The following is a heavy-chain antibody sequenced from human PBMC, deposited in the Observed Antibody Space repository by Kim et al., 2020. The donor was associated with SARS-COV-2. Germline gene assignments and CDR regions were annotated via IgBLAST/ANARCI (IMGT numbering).Heavy chain of an antibody. V-gene: IGHV3-23*03. CDR1: GFTFSSYA. CDR3: AKGTRSRPFDY. CDR2: IYSGGSST. J-gene: IGHJ4*02. Sequence: GGSLRLFCAASGFTFSSYAMSWVRQAPGKGLEWVSVIYSGGSSTYYADSVKGRFTISRDNSKNTLYLQMNSLRAEDTAVYYCAKGTRSRPFDYWGQGTLVTVSS. D-gene: IGHD2-15*01.